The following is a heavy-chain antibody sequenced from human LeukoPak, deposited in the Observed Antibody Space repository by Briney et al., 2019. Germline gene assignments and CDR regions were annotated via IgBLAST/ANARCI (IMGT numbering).Heavy chain of an antibody. CDR2: INPSGGHT. Sequence: ASVKVSCKASGYTFTNYFIHWTRQAPGQGLEWMGAINPSGGHTAYAQKFQGRVTLTRDTSTSTVYMELSSLRSEDTAVYFCARGRIPPYFDYWGQGTLVTVSS. CDR1: GYTFTNYF. D-gene: IGHD5-18*01. CDR3: ARGRIPPYFDY. V-gene: IGHV1-46*01. J-gene: IGHJ4*02.